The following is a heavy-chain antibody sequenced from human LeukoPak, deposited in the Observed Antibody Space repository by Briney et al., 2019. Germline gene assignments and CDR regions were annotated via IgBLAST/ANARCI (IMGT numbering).Heavy chain of an antibody. CDR3: ARDLNYEVDAFDI. Sequence: GGSLRLSCAASGFTVSSNYMSWVRQAPGKGLEWVSSISSSSSYIYYADSVKGRFTISRDNAKNSLYLQMNSLRAEDTAVYYCARDLNYEVDAFDIWGQGTMVTVSS. D-gene: IGHD3-16*01. V-gene: IGHV3-21*01. CDR2: ISSSSSYI. J-gene: IGHJ3*02. CDR1: GFTVSSNY.